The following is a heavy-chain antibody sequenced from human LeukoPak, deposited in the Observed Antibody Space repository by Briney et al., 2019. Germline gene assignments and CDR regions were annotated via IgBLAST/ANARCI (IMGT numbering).Heavy chain of an antibody. Sequence: GGSLRLSCAASGFTVSSNYMSWVRQAPGKGLEWVSVIYSGGSTYYADSVKGRFTISRDNSKNTLSLQMNSLRIEDTAVYYCAKETNYDFWSGFNHFWGQGTLVTVSS. D-gene: IGHD3-3*01. V-gene: IGHV3-53*05. CDR1: GFTVSSNY. J-gene: IGHJ4*02. CDR3: AKETNYDFWSGFNHF. CDR2: IYSGGST.